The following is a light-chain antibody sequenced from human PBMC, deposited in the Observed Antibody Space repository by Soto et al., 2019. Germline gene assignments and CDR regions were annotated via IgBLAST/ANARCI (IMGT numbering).Light chain of an antibody. CDR1: QSVSSN. CDR2: DAS. Sequence: EIGMTQSAATLSVSKGERATLSCRASQSVSSNLAWYQQRPGQAPRLLIYDASTRATDIPARVSGSGSGTEFTLTISSLQSEDFAVYYCQQYNNWLRTSGQGTKV. J-gene: IGKJ1*01. V-gene: IGKV3-15*01. CDR3: QQYNNWLRT.